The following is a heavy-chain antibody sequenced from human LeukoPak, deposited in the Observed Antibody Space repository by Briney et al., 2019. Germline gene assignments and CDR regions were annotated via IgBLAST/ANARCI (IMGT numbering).Heavy chain of an antibody. Sequence: SETLSLICTVSGGSISSYYWSWIRQPAGKGLEWIGRIYTSGSTNYNPSLKSRVTMSVDTSKNQFSLKLSSVTAADTAVYYCARDSSSWYSSGAGWSDPWGQGTLVTVSS. CDR1: GGSISSYY. CDR2: IYTSGST. D-gene: IGHD6-13*01. V-gene: IGHV4-4*07. J-gene: IGHJ5*02. CDR3: ARDSSSWYSSGAGWSDP.